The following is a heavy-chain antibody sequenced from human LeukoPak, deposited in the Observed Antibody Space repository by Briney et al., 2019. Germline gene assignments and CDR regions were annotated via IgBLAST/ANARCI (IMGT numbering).Heavy chain of an antibody. CDR3: ARLSHSSGYSPYC. J-gene: IGHJ4*02. D-gene: IGHD3-22*01. CDR1: GGSISSSSYY. CDR2: IYYSGST. V-gene: IGHV4-39*01. Sequence: SETLSLTCTVSGGSISSSSYYWGWIRQPPGKGLEWIGSIYYSGSTNYNPSLKSRVTMSVDTSKNRFSLKLSSVTAADTAVYYCARLSHSSGYSPYCWGQGTLVTVSS.